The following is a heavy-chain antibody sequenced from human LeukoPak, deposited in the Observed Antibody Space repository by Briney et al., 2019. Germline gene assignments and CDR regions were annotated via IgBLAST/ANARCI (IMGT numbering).Heavy chain of an antibody. D-gene: IGHD3-16*02. J-gene: IGHJ4*02. V-gene: IGHV3-23*01. CDR3: AKPPDYVWGSYREFYFDY. Sequence: GGSLRLSCAASGFTFSSYAMSWVRQAPGKGLEWVSAISGSGGSTYYADSVKGRFIISRDNSKNTLYLQMNSLRAEDTAVYYCAKPPDYVWGSYREFYFDYWGQGTLVTVSS. CDR2: ISGSGGST. CDR1: GFTFSSYA.